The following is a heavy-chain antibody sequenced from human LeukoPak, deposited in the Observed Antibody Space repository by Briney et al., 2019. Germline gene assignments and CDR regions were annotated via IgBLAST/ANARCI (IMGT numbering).Heavy chain of an antibody. Sequence: SETLSLTCAVYGGSFSGYYWSWIRQPPGKGLEWIGEINHSGSANYNPSLKSRVTISVDTSKNQFSLKLSSVTAADTAVYYCARGYGSGSYYHYWGQGTLVTVSS. CDR3: ARGYGSGSYYHY. CDR2: INHSGSA. D-gene: IGHD3-10*01. J-gene: IGHJ4*02. V-gene: IGHV4-34*01. CDR1: GGSFSGYY.